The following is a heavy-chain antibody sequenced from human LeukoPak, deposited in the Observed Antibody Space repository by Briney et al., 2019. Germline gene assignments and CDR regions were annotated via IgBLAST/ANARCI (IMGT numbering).Heavy chain of an antibody. CDR2: ISGAGDST. D-gene: IGHD6-13*01. V-gene: IGHV3-23*01. J-gene: IGHJ3*02. CDR1: GFPFSSYA. Sequence: GGSLRLSCAASGFPFSSYAMNWVRQAPGKGLEWVSAISGAGDSTYYADSVRGRFTISRDNSKNTLYLQMNSLRADDTAVYYCAKGPRGTFDIWGQGTMVTVSS. CDR3: AKGPRGTFDI.